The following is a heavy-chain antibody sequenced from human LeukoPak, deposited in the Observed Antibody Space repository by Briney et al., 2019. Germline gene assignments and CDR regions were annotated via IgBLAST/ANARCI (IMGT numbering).Heavy chain of an antibody. D-gene: IGHD5-12*01. J-gene: IGHJ5*02. V-gene: IGHV3-30*04. CDR3: ARGPPGYSGYESAPLDP. CDR1: GFTFSSYA. Sequence: PGGSLRLSCAASGFTFSSYAMHWVRQAPGKGLEWVAVISYDGSNKYYADSVKGRFTISRDNSKNTLYLQMNSLRAEDTAVYYCARGPPGYSGYESAPLDPWGQGTLVTVSS. CDR2: ISYDGSNK.